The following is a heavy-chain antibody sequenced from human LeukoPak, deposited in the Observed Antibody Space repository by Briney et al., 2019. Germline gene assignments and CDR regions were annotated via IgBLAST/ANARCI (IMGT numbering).Heavy chain of an antibody. CDR1: GGSISSYY. D-gene: IGHD3-22*01. CDR2: IYTSGST. Sequence: SETLSLTCTVSGGSISSYYWSWIRQPAGKGLEWIGRIYTSGSTNYNPSLKSRVTMSVDTSKNQFSLKLRSVTAADTAVYYCARRLFQLSRYAFDIWGQGTMVTVSS. V-gene: IGHV4-4*07. J-gene: IGHJ3*02. CDR3: ARRLFQLSRYAFDI.